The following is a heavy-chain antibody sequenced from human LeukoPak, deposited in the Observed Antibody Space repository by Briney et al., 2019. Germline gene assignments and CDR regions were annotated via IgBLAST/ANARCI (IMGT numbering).Heavy chain of an antibody. J-gene: IGHJ6*04. V-gene: IGHV1-69*13. D-gene: IGHD5-18*01. Sequence: SVKVSCKASGGTFSSYAIGWVRQAPGQGLEWMGGIIPIFGTANYAQKFQGRVTITADESTSTAYMELSSLRSEDTAVYYCARGAADAAIPYGMDVWGKGTTVTVSS. CDR1: GGTFSSYA. CDR3: ARGAADAAIPYGMDV. CDR2: IIPIFGTA.